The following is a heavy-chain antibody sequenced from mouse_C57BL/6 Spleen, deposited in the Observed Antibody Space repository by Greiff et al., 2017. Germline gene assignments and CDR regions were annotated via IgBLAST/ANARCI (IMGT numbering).Heavy chain of an antibody. J-gene: IGHJ3*01. CDR2: INPSNGGT. D-gene: IGHD1-1*02. Sequence: VQLQQPGTELVKPGASVKLSCKASGYTFTSYWLHWVKQRPGQGLEWVGNINPSNGGTNYNEKFTSTATLTVDKSSSTAYMQLSSRTSEASAVYSCARLGGGNSPFAYWGQGTLVTVSA. CDR3: ARLGGGNSPFAY. V-gene: IGHV1-53*01. CDR1: GYTFTSYW.